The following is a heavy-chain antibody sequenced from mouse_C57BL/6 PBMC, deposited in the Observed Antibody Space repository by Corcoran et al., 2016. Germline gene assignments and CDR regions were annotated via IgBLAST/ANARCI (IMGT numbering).Heavy chain of an antibody. CDR2: IYHRSGNN. D-gene: IGHD2-12*01. J-gene: IGHJ4*01. CDR3: ARTIDDYAMDY. CDR1: GYTFTSYG. Sequence: QDLLQQSGAARARHGATVKLSCNASGYTFTSYGLNWVKQRTGQGLAWIGEIYHRSGNNYYNEKFKGKATFTADTSSNTAYLQLSSLTTADSSIYYCARTIDDYAMDYWGQGTSVTVSS. V-gene: IGHV1-81*01.